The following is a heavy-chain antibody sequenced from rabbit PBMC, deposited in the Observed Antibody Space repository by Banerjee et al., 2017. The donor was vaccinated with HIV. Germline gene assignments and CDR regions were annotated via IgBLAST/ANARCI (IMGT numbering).Heavy chain of an antibody. Sequence: QSLEESGGDLVQPGASLTLTCKASGFSFSSGYYMCWVRQAPGKGLEWIACIDAGTSGITYYTSWAKGRFTISKTSSATVTLQVTGLTAADTATYFCARGINGYYSLWGQGTLVTVS. J-gene: IGHJ3*01. D-gene: IGHD1-1*01. CDR1: GFSFSSGYY. V-gene: IGHV1S40*01. CDR2: IDAGTSGIT. CDR3: ARGINGYYSL.